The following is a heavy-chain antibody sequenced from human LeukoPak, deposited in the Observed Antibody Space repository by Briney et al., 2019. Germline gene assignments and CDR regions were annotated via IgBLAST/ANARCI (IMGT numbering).Heavy chain of an antibody. V-gene: IGHV4-4*08. CDR1: GGSIHNNY. CDR3: AREKAAAEDY. J-gene: IGHJ4*02. Sequence: SETLSLTCTVSGGSIHNNYWSWIRQPPGKGLEWIGSMYSSGKSDYSPSLKNRVTMSIDTSKNQFSLKLTSVTAADTAVYYCAREKAAAEDYWGQGTLVTVSS. CDR2: MYSSGKS. D-gene: IGHD6-13*01.